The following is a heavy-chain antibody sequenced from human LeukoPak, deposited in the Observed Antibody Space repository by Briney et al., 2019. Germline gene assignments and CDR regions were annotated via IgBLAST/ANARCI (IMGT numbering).Heavy chain of an antibody. J-gene: IGHJ4*02. CDR2: ISGSGTST. CDR1: GFTFSSCA. Sequence: PGGSLRLSCVASGFTFSSCAMSWVRQAPGKGLEWVSAISGSGTSTHYADSVKGRFTISRDNSKNTLYLQMNSLRAEDTAVYYCARDIVVVVAAHFDYWGRGTLVSVSS. CDR3: ARDIVVVVAAHFDY. V-gene: IGHV3-23*01. D-gene: IGHD2-15*01.